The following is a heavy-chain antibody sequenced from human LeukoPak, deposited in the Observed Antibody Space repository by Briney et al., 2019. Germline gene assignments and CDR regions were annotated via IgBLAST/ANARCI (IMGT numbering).Heavy chain of an antibody. J-gene: IGHJ4*02. CDR2: ISSSSSYI. V-gene: IGHV3-21*01. D-gene: IGHD6-6*01. Sequence: GGSLRLSCAASGFTFSSHSMNWVRQAPGKGLEWVSSISSSSSYIYYADSVKGRFTISRDNAKNSLYLQMSSLRAEDTAVYYCARRKSSDFDYWGQGTLVTVSS. CDR3: ARRKSSDFDY. CDR1: GFTFSSHS.